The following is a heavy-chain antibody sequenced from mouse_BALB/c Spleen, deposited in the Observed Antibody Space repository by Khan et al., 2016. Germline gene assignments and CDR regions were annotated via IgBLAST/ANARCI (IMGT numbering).Heavy chain of an antibody. CDR3: ARSNYGNYEEGYTMDY. CDR1: GFNIKDTY. Sequence: VQLQQSGAELVKPGASVKLSCTASGFNIKDTYMHWVKQRPEQGLEWLGRIDPANGNTKYDPKFQGKATITADTSSNTAYLQLNSLTSEDTAVYYCARSNYGNYEEGYTMDYWGQGTSVTVSS. D-gene: IGHD2-1*01. J-gene: IGHJ4*01. V-gene: IGHV14-3*02. CDR2: IDPANGNT.